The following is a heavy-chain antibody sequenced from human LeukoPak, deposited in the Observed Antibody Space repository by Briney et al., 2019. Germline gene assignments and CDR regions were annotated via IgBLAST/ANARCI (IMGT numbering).Heavy chain of an antibody. CDR1: GFTFSSYG. CDR3: ARENYYDSSGPYDAFDI. D-gene: IGHD3-22*01. CDR2: ISSSSSYI. Sequence: GGSLRLSCAASGFTFSSYGMNWVRQAPGKGLEWVSSISSSSSYIYYADSVKGRFTISRDNAKNSLYLQMNSLRAEDTAVYYCARENYYDSSGPYDAFDIWGQGTMVTVSS. V-gene: IGHV3-21*01. J-gene: IGHJ3*02.